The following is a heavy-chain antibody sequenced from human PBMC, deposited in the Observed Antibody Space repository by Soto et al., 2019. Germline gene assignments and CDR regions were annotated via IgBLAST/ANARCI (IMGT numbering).Heavy chain of an antibody. D-gene: IGHD2-2*01. J-gene: IGHJ5*02. CDR3: AKSFCSSSSCFFLWVDP. CDR1: GFTSSDYA. CDR2: ISGTGVPT. Sequence: EVQLLESGGGLVQPGGSLRLSCAASGFTSSDYAMSWVRQAPGKGLEWLSLISGTGVPTLYAGTVKGRFSVSRDNSKSTLFLEMNDLRVDDTAKYYCAKSFCSSSSCFFLWVDPWGPGTLVTVSS. V-gene: IGHV3-23*01.